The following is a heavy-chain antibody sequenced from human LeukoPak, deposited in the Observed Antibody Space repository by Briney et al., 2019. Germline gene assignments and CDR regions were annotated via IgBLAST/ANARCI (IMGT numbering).Heavy chain of an antibody. D-gene: IGHD3-22*01. CDR3: ARGRKIVVVMGGFFDY. V-gene: IGHV3-7*03. CDR1: GYSFTSYW. J-gene: IGHJ4*02. Sequence: GESLKISCKGSGYSFTSYWIGWVRQAPGKGLEWVSNIKQDGSEKYYVDSVKGRFTISRDNAKNSLYLQMDSLRVEDTAVYYCARGRKIVVVMGGFFDYWGQGTLVTVSS. CDR2: IKQDGSEK.